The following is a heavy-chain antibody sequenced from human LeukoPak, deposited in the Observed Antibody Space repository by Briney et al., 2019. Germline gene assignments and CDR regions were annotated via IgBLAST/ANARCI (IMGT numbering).Heavy chain of an antibody. CDR3: ATSPPGWLLPYYMDV. D-gene: IGHD3-9*01. CDR1: GFTFSSYG. CDR2: IWYDGSNK. Sequence: GGSLRLSCAASGFTFSSYGMHWVRQAPGKGLEWVAVIWYDGSNKYYADSVKGRFTISRDNSKNTLYLQMNSLRAEDTAVYYCATSPPGWLLPYYMDVWGQGTTVTVSS. V-gene: IGHV3-33*01. J-gene: IGHJ6*03.